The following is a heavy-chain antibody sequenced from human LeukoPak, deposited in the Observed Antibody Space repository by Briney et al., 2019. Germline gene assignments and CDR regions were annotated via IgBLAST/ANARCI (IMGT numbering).Heavy chain of an antibody. Sequence: ETLSLTCTVSGGSISSYYWSWIRQPAGKGLEWIGRIYTSGSTDYNPSLKSRVSMSVDTSKNQFSLKLSSVTAADTAVYYCARGIISSSVVYYSYYMDVWGKGTTVTVSS. CDR3: ARGIISSSVVYYSYYMDV. D-gene: IGHD6-6*01. J-gene: IGHJ6*03. CDR2: IYTSGST. V-gene: IGHV4-4*07. CDR1: GGSISSYY.